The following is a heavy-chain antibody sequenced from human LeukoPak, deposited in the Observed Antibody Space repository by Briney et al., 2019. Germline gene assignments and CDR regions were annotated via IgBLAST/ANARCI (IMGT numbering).Heavy chain of an antibody. Sequence: GGSLRLSCAASGFTLSSYWMSWVRQAPGKGLEWVANIKQDGSEKYYVDSVKGRFTISRDNAKNSLYLQMNSLRAEDTAVYYCARESYYYDSSGYYYSGANWFDPWGQGTLVTVSS. CDR3: ARESYYYDSSGYYYSGANWFDP. CDR2: IKQDGSEK. D-gene: IGHD3-22*01. V-gene: IGHV3-7*01. CDR1: GFTLSSYW. J-gene: IGHJ5*02.